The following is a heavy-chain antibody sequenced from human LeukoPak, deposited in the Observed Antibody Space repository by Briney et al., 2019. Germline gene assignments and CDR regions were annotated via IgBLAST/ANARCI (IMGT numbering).Heavy chain of an antibody. D-gene: IGHD3-9*01. V-gene: IGHV4-38-2*02. J-gene: IGHJ4*02. Sequence: SETLSLTCSVSGFSVSSGFYWAWIRQSPGKGLEWIANVYHSGNSYSNPSLKSRLTISVDTSMNNFSLGLTSVTAADTAVYYCARVARYTDYLSSSGGLWEYNFDYWGQGTLVTVSS. CDR1: GFSVSSGFY. CDR2: VYHSGNS. CDR3: ARVARYTDYLSSSGGLWEYNFDY.